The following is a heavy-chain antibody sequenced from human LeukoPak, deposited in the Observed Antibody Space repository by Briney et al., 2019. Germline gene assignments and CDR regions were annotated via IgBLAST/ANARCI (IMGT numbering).Heavy chain of an antibody. D-gene: IGHD1-1*01. CDR3: VRAGWELDY. Sequence: GGSLRLSCAASGFRFNEYWMSWVRQPPGEGLQWVAHIKDDGTEEYYLDSVEGRFTIARDDAKNSLYLQMNSLRVEDTALYYCVRAGWELDYWGQGTPVTV. V-gene: IGHV3-7*01. J-gene: IGHJ4*02. CDR2: IKDDGTEE. CDR1: GFRFNEYW.